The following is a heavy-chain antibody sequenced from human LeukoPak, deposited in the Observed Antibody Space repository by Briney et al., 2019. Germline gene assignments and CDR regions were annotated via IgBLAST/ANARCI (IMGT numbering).Heavy chain of an antibody. J-gene: IGHJ4*02. D-gene: IGHD3-16*01. Sequence: GASVKVSCKASGYTFNDYYMHWVRQAPGQGLEWMGWINPKSGGTDYAQQFQDRVTMTIDTSITTTYMELSRLRSDDTAVYYCMREWGGDYWGQGTLVTVSS. V-gene: IGHV1-2*02. CDR2: INPKSGGT. CDR1: GYTFNDYY. CDR3: MREWGGDY.